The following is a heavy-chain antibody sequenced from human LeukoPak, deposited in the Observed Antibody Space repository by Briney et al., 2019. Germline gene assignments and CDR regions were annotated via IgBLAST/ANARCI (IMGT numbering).Heavy chain of an antibody. CDR2: IYPGDSDT. D-gene: IGHD1-26*01. J-gene: IGHJ4*02. CDR3: ARHLRVGSIAPFDF. Sequence: GESLKISCEGSGYWFTSYWIGWVRQMPGKGLEWMGVIYPGDSDTIYSPSFQGQVTISVDKSMRTAYLQWSSLKASDTAIYYCARHLRVGSIAPFDFWGQGTLVTVSS. V-gene: IGHV5-51*01. CDR1: GYWFTSYW.